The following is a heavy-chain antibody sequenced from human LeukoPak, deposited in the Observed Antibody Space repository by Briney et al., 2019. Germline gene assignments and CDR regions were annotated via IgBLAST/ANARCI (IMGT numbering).Heavy chain of an antibody. CDR2: ISAYNGNT. Sequence: ASVKVSCKASGYTFTSYGISWVRQAPGQGLEWMGWISAYNGNTNYAQKLQGRVTMTTDTSTSTAYMELRSLRSDDTAVYYCARAVVPAAISHYYYYMDVWGKGTTVTVSS. V-gene: IGHV1-18*01. J-gene: IGHJ6*03. CDR3: ARAVVPAAISHYYYYMDV. D-gene: IGHD2-2*01. CDR1: GYTFTSYG.